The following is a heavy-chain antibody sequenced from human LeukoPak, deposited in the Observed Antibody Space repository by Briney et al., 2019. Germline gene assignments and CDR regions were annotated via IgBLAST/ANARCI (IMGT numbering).Heavy chain of an antibody. CDR3: ARDRGSGWPYYFDY. CDR1: GYTFTGYY. Sequence: ASVKVSCKASGYTFTGYYMHWVRQAPGQGLEWMGWINPNSGGTNYAQKFQGRVTMTRDTSISTAYMELRSLRSDDTAVYYCARDRGSGWPYYFDYWGQGTLVTVSS. D-gene: IGHD6-19*01. CDR2: INPNSGGT. V-gene: IGHV1-2*02. J-gene: IGHJ4*02.